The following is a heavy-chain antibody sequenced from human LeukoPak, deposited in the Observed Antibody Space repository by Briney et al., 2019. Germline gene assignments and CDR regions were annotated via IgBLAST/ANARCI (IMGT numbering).Heavy chain of an antibody. D-gene: IGHD3-10*01. V-gene: IGHV4-59*01. CDR2: IYYSGST. J-gene: IGHJ5*02. CDR1: GGSISSYY. CDR3: ARSYYYGSGSYWGWFDP. Sequence: SETLSLTCTVSGGSISSYYWSWIRQPPGKGLEWIGYIYYSGSTNYNPSLKSRVTISVDTSKNQFSLKLSSVTAADTAVYYCARSYYYGSGSYWGWFDPWGQGTLVTVSS.